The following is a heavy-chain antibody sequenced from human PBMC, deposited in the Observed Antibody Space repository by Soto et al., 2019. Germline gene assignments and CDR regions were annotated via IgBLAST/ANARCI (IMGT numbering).Heavy chain of an antibody. CDR2: ISYDGSNK. J-gene: IGHJ4*02. CDR1: GFTFSSYG. CDR3: AKGSQWLVIH. Sequence: GGSLRLSCAASGFTFSSYGMHWVRQAPGKGLEWVAVISYDGSNKYYADSVKGRFTISRDNSKNTLYLQMNSLRAEDTAVYYCAKGSQWLVIHWGQGTLVTSPQ. V-gene: IGHV3-30*18. D-gene: IGHD6-19*01.